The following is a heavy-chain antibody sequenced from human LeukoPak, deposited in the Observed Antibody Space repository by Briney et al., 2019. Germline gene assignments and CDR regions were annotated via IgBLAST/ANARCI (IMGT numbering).Heavy chain of an antibody. CDR3: RKGHYADDA. CDR2: VKKDGSEK. CDR1: GFTFSDYW. J-gene: IGHJ5*02. V-gene: IGHV3-7*01. Sequence: PGGSLRLSCAASGFTFSDYWMNWVRQAPGKGLEWVANVKKDGSEKYYVDSVKGRFTISRDNAKNSLYLQMNSLIVEDTAVYYCRKGHYADDAWGQGTLVTVSS. D-gene: IGHD4-17*01.